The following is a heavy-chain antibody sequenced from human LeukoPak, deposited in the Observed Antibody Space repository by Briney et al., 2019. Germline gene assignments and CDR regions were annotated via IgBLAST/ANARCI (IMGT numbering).Heavy chain of an antibody. Sequence: PGGSLGLSCAASGFTFSSYGMHWVRQAPGKGLEWVAVIWYDGSNKYYADSVKGRFTISRDNSKNTLYLQMNSLRAEDTAVYYCAKDGLTSKDSYYYMDVWGKGTTVTVSS. CDR1: GFTFSSYG. V-gene: IGHV3-33*06. D-gene: IGHD6-6*01. J-gene: IGHJ6*03. CDR2: IWYDGSNK. CDR3: AKDGLTSKDSYYYMDV.